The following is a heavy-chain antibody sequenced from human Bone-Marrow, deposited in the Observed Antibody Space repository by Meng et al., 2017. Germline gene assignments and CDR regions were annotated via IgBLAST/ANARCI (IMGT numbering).Heavy chain of an antibody. CDR1: GFTFSSYA. J-gene: IGHJ6*02. V-gene: IGHV3-7*01. Sequence: GESLKISCAASGFTFSSYAMSWVRQAPGKGLEWVANIKQDGSEKYYVDSVKGRFTISRDNAKNSLYLQMNSLRAEDTAVYYCATTFGRIRFLYYYYYGMDVWGQGTTVTVSS. CDR2: IKQDGSEK. D-gene: IGHD3-3*01. CDR3: ATTFGRIRFLYYYYYGMDV.